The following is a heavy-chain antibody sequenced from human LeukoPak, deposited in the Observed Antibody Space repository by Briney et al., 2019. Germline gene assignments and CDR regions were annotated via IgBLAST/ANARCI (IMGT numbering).Heavy chain of an antibody. CDR1: GYSFTSYW. D-gene: IGHD6-6*01. CDR2: IYPGDSDT. V-gene: IGHV5-51*01. Sequence: GESLKISCKGSGYSFTSYWIGWVRQMPGKGLEWIGIIYPGDSDTRYSPSFQGQVTISADKSISTAYLQWSSLKASDTAMYYCATHSSSSDYYYYGMDVWGQGTTVTVSS. CDR3: ATHSSSSDYYYYGMDV. J-gene: IGHJ6*02.